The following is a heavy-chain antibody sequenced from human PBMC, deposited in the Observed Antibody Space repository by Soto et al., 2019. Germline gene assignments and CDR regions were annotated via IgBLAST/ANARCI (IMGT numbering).Heavy chain of an antibody. CDR2: IYTSGST. V-gene: IGHV4-4*07. CDR3: ARGFGGSWYYFDY. Sequence: SETLSLTCTGSCGAISSYYWSWIRQPAGKGLEWIGRIYTSGSTNYNPSLKSRVTMSVDTSKKQFSLKLSSVTAADTAVYYCARGFGGSWYYFDYWGQGTLVTVSS. CDR1: CGAISSYY. J-gene: IGHJ4*02. D-gene: IGHD2-15*01.